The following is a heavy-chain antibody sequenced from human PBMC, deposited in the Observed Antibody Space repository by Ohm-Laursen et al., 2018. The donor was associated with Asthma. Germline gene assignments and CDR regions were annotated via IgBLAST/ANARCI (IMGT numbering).Heavy chain of an antibody. CDR2: ISYTGST. CDR1: GGSVSRPTYL. D-gene: IGHD2-8*02. Sequence: TLSLTCAVSGGSVSRPTYLWTWIRQPPGKGLEWIGHISYTGSTTYNPSLKSRVTIEVDTSKNQFSLKLTSVTAADTAVYYCARDYCTGGFCPKAFDPWGQGTLVTVSS. J-gene: IGHJ5*02. CDR3: ARDYCTGGFCPKAFDP. V-gene: IGHV4-61*01.